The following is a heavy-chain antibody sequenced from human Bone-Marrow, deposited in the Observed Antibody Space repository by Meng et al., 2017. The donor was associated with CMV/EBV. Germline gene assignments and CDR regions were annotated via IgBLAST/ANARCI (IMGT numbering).Heavy chain of an antibody. CDR2: ISSGGDGT. D-gene: IGHD7-27*01. Sequence: SCAASGFTFSSYAMCCARQAPGKGLEWVSVISSGGDGTHYAVSVRGRFTISRDNSKSTVYLQMDSLRAEDTAIYYCAKVYGDAADYWGQGTLVTVSS. V-gene: IGHV3-23*01. J-gene: IGHJ4*02. CDR3: AKVYGDAADY. CDR1: GFTFSSYA.